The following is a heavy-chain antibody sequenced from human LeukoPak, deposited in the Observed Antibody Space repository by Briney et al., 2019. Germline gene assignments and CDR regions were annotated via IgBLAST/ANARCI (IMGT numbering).Heavy chain of an antibody. D-gene: IGHD6-13*01. CDR1: GFTFSSYG. CDR3: AKGGHSSSSDY. CDR2: IGYDGTNK. J-gene: IGHJ4*02. Sequence: PGGSLRLSCAASGFTFSSYGMHWVRQAPGKGLEWVTFIGYDGTNKYYADSVKGRLTISRDNSKNKLYLQMNSLRPEDTAVYYCAKGGHSSSSDYWGQGTLVTVSS. V-gene: IGHV3-30*02.